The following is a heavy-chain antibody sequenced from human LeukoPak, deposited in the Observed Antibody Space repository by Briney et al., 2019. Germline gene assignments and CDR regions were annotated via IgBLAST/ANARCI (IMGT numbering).Heavy chain of an antibody. CDR3: ARMCDILTGYSFDY. CDR2: INHSGST. CDR1: GGSFSGYY. J-gene: IGHJ4*02. Sequence: SETLSLTCAVYGGSFSGYYWSWIRQPPGKGLEWMGEINHSGSTNYNPSLKSRVTISVDTSKNQFSLKLSSVTAADTAVYYCARMCDILTGYSFDYWGQGTLVTVSS. V-gene: IGHV4-34*01. D-gene: IGHD3-9*01.